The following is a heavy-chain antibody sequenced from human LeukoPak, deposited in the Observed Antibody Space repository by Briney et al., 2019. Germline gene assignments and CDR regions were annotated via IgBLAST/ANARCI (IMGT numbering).Heavy chain of an antibody. Sequence: GGSLRLSCAASGFTFRSFWMHWVRQAPGKGLLWVSRINSGGTSTTYADSVKGRFTISRDNAKNTVYLQMNSLRAEDTAVYYCARTLGVPSAFDPWGQGTLVTVSS. CDR3: ARTLGVPSAFDP. D-gene: IGHD2-2*01. CDR1: GFTFRSFW. J-gene: IGHJ5*02. CDR2: INSGGTST. V-gene: IGHV3-74*01.